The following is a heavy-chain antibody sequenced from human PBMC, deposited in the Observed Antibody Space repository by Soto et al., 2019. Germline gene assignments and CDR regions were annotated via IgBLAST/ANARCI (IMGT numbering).Heavy chain of an antibody. CDR2: ISAYNGNT. D-gene: IGHD2-15*01. V-gene: IGHV1-18*01. J-gene: IGHJ4*02. CDR1: GYTFTSYG. Sequence: EASVKVSCKASGYTFTSYGISWVRQAPGQGLEWMGWISAYNGNTNYAQNLQDRVTMTTDTSTSTADMELRSLRSDDTAIYYCARVGGWGCSGGTSCYDYWGQGTLVTVSS. CDR3: ARVGGWGCSGGTSCYDY.